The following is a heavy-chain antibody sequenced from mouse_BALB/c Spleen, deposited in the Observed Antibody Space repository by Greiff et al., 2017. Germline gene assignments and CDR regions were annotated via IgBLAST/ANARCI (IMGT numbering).Heavy chain of an antibody. V-gene: IGHV1S34*01. D-gene: IGHD1-2*01. J-gene: IGHJ4*01. CDR1: GYSFTGYY. CDR3: ARGGTATRYAMDY. CDR2: ISCYNGAT. Sequence: LVKTGASVKISCKASGYSFTGYYMHWVKQSHGKSLEWIGYISCYNGATSYNQKFKGKATFTVDTSSSTAYMQFNSLTSKDSAVYYCARGGTATRYAMDYWGQGTSVTVSS.